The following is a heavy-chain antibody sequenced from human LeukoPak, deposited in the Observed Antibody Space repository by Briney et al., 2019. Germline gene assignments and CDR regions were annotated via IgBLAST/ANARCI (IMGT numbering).Heavy chain of an antibody. CDR1: GYTFTSYG. J-gene: IGHJ5*02. CDR2: ISASNVNT. Sequence: ASVKASCKASGYTFTSYGISWVRQAAGQGVEWRGGISASNVNTNYAQTPQGRVTMTTATSTSTASIALRSLRSDDSAVYYCARDTRPEIGGFLNWFDPWGQGTLVTVSP. CDR3: ARDTRPEIGGFLNWFDP. V-gene: IGHV1-18*01. D-gene: IGHD6-6*01.